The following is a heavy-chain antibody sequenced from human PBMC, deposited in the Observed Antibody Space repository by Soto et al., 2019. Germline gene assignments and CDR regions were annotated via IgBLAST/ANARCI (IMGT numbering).Heavy chain of an antibody. CDR2: INHSGST. J-gene: IGHJ4*02. Sequence: SETLSLTCAVYGGSFSGYYWSWIRQPPGKGLEWIGEINHSGSTNYNPSLKSRVTISVDTSKNQFSLKLSSVTAADTAVYYCARGGYGDYAAGYYFDYWGQGTLVTVSS. CDR3: ARGGYGDYAAGYYFDY. D-gene: IGHD4-17*01. V-gene: IGHV4-34*01. CDR1: GGSFSGYY.